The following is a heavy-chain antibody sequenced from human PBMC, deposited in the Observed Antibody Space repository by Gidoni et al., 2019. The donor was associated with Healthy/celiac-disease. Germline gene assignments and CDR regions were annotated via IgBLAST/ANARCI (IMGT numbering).Heavy chain of an antibody. D-gene: IGHD5-18*01. CDR2: IKSKTDGGTT. Sequence: EVQLVESGGGLVKPGGSLRLSCAASGFTFSNAWMSWVRQAPGKGLEWVGRIKSKTDGGTTDYAAPVKGRVTISRDDAKNTLYLQMNSLKTEDTAVYYCTARVIRIQLWTTYYFDYWGQGTLVTVSS. V-gene: IGHV3-15*01. J-gene: IGHJ4*02. CDR1: GFTFSNAW. CDR3: TARVIRIQLWTTYYFDY.